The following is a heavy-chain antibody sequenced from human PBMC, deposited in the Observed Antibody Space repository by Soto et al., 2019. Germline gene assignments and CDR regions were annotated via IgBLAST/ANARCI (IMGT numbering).Heavy chain of an antibody. Sequence: QVQLQESGPGLVKPSGTLSLSCAVSGGSMSSSNWWSWVRQPPGKGLEWIGEIYHSGRTNYNPSLKSRVTISVYKSKNQFSLKLSSVTAADTAVYYCASAYSSSLYSGYYYYGMDVWGQGTTVTVSS. D-gene: IGHD6-13*01. J-gene: IGHJ6*02. CDR2: IYHSGRT. CDR3: ASAYSSSLYSGYYYYGMDV. CDR1: GGSMSSSNW. V-gene: IGHV4-4*02.